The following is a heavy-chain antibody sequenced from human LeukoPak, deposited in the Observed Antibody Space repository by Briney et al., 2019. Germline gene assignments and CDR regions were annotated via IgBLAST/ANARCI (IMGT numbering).Heavy chain of an antibody. V-gene: IGHV3-30*02. CDR2: IRHEGNDE. CDR3: AKDQDSSGHFDY. D-gene: IGHD6-19*01. Sequence: PGGSLRLSCAASGITFSDYGMHWVRQAPDKGLEWVAFIRHEGNDEYYADSVKGRFTISRDNSKNTLYLQMNSLRTEDTALYYCAKDQDSSGHFDYWGQGTLVTVSS. CDR1: GITFSDYG. J-gene: IGHJ4*02.